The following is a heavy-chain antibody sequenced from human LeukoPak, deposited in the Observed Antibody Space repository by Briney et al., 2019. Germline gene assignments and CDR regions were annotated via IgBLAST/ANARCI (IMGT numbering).Heavy chain of an antibody. V-gene: IGHV3-53*05. CDR2: IFAGGST. D-gene: IGHD3-10*01. CDR3: ARDGDYYGSGSIPDY. J-gene: IGHJ4*02. Sequence: GGSLRLSCAASGFTVSINYMSWVRQAPGKGLEWVSVIFAGGSTYYADSVKGRFTISRDNSKSTLYLQMNSLRAEDTAVYYFARDGDYYGSGSIPDYWGQGTLVTVSS. CDR1: GFTVSINY.